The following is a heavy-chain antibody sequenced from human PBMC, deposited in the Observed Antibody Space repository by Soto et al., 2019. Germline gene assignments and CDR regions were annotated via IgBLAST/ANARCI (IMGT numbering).Heavy chain of an antibody. J-gene: IGHJ4*02. CDR1: GGSISNNY. CDR2: LYSTGST. CDR3: ARHGHSSDWYGSWDY. D-gene: IGHD6-19*01. V-gene: IGHV4-59*08. Sequence: PSETLSLTCTVSGGSISNNYWSWIRQSPGQGLERIGYLYSTGSTSYNPSLKSRVTMLVDTSRSQCSLKLSYVTAADTAVYYCARHGHSSDWYGSWDYWGQGTLVTVS.